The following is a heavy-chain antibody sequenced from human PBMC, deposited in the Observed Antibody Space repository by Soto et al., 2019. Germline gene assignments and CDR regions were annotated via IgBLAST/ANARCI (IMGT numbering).Heavy chain of an antibody. Sequence: ASVKVSCKASGYTFTSYGISWVRQAPGQGLEWMGWISAYNGNTNYAQKLQGRVTMTTDTSTSTAYMELRSLRSDDTAVYYCAREYDFWSGYYVRVGWFDPWGQGTLVTVSS. CDR1: GYTFTSYG. D-gene: IGHD3-3*01. J-gene: IGHJ5*02. CDR2: ISAYNGNT. V-gene: IGHV1-18*04. CDR3: AREYDFWSGYYVRVGWFDP.